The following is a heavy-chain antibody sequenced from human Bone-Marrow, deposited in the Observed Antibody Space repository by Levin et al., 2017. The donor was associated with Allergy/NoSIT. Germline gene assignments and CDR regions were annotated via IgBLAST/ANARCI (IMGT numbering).Heavy chain of an antibody. CDR1: GFTFSDHY. V-gene: IGHV3-72*01. CDR2: IRNKANSYTT. D-gene: IGHD3-10*01. J-gene: IGHJ4*02. Sequence: LSLTCAASGFTFSDHYMDWVRQAPGKGLEWVGRIRNKANSYTTIYAASVKGRFTISRDDSKDSVYLQMNSLKTEDSAVYYCARSGSYAPFDHWGQGTLVTVSS. CDR3: ARSGSYAPFDH.